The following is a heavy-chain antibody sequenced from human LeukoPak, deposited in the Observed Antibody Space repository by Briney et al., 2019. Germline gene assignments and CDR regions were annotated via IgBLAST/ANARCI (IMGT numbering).Heavy chain of an antibody. CDR2: ISTSSIYI. V-gene: IGHV3-21*01. CDR1: GFTFNSYS. Sequence: GGSLRLSCAASGFTFNSYSMNWVRQAPGKGLEWVSSISTSSIYIYWADSLKGRFTISRDNARNSLYLQMNSQRAEDTAVYYCARSCSGGTCNFPKFEPWGQGTLVTVSS. J-gene: IGHJ5*02. CDR3: ARSCSGGTCNFPKFEP. D-gene: IGHD2-15*01.